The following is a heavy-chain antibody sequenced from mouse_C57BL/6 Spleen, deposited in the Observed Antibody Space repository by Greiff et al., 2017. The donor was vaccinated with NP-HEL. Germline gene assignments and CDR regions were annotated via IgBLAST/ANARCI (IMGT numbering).Heavy chain of an antibody. CDR3: ARARYYGHFDY. CDR1: GYAFTNYL. CDR2: INPGSGGT. J-gene: IGHJ2*01. D-gene: IGHD1-2*01. Sequence: QVQLQQSGAELVRPGTSVKVSCKASGYAFTNYLIEWVKQRPGQGLEWIGVINPGSGGTNYNEKFKGKATLTADKSSSTAYMQLSSLTSEDSAVYVCARARYYGHFDYWGQGTTLTVSS. V-gene: IGHV1-54*01.